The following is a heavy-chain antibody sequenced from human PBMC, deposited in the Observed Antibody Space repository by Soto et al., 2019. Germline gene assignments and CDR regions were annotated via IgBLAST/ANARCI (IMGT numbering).Heavy chain of an antibody. J-gene: IGHJ5*02. CDR1: GFAFGAYA. CDR3: AKDPVPQLLPSWWFDP. CDR2: ISGAGGNT. Sequence: PGGSLRLSCAASGFAFGAYAMTWVRQAPGKGLGWVSVISGAGGNTYYADSVKGRFTVSRDNSKKMLYLEMNSLRVEDTAIYYCAKDPVPQLLPSWWFDPWGPGTRVTVSS. D-gene: IGHD2-2*01. V-gene: IGHV3-23*01.